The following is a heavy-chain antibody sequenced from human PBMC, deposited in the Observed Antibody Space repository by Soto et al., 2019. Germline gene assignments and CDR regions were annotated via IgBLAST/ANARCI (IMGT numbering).Heavy chain of an antibody. CDR3: AREQPNYSNYDWYCDL. J-gene: IGHJ2*01. V-gene: IGHV1-69*01. Sequence: QVQLVQSGAEVKKPGSSVKVSCKASGGTFSSYAISWVRQAPGQGLEWMGGIIPIFGTANYAPKCQGRVTITADESTSTAYMELSSLRSEDTAVHYCAREQPNYSNYDWYCDLWGRGTLVTVSS. CDR1: GGTFSSYA. CDR2: IIPIFGTA. D-gene: IGHD4-4*01.